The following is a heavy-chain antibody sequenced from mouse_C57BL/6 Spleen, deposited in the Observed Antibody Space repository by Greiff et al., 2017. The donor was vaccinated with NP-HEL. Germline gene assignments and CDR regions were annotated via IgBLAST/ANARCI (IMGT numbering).Heavy chain of an antibody. CDR3: ARTYGNYVYAMDY. D-gene: IGHD2-10*02. CDR1: GYAFSSSW. Sequence: QVQLQQSGPELVKPGASVKISCKASGYAFSSSWMNWVKQRPGKGLEWIGRIYPGDGDTNYNGKFKGKATLTADKSSSTAYMQLSSLTSEDSAVYFCARTYGNYVYAMDYWGQGTSVTVSS. J-gene: IGHJ4*01. V-gene: IGHV1-82*01. CDR2: IYPGDGDT.